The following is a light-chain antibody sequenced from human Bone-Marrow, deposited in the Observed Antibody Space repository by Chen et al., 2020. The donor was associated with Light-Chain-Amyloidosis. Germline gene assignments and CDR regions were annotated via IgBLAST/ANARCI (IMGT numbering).Light chain of an antibody. CDR3: AHWYDSMMGRL. V-gene: IGLV1-44*01. Sequence: QSVLTQPPPASGNPGQRVTISGSGNSTKVGVSTVNWYQQLPGTAPKLLIYSNNKRPSGVPDRFSGSKSGTSASLAISGLHSEDEADYYCAHWYDSMMGRLFGGGTKLTVL. CDR1: STKVGVST. J-gene: IGLJ3*02. CDR2: SNN.